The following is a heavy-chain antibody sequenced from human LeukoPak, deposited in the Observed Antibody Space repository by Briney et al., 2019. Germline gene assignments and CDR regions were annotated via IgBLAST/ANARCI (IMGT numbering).Heavy chain of an antibody. Sequence: SGTLSLTCGVSGGSISSSNWWSWVRQPPGKGLEWIGEINHSGSTNYNPSLKSRVTISVDKSKNQFSLKLSSVTAADTAVYYCAEYTSGWPEYFHHWGQGTLVTVSS. CDR1: GGSISSSNW. CDR2: INHSGST. V-gene: IGHV4-4*02. CDR3: AEYTSGWPEYFHH. J-gene: IGHJ1*01. D-gene: IGHD6-19*01.